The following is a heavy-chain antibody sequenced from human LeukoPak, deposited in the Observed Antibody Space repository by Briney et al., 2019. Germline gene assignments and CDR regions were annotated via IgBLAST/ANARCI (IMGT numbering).Heavy chain of an antibody. Sequence: SETLSLTCTVSGGSINRYYWSWVRQPPGKALECVGYVYSSGSTNYNPSLKSRVTISVDTSKNQFPLKLSSVTAADTAVYYCARGRSSWTRKGYNWFDPWGQGTLVTVSS. CDR2: VYSSGST. CDR1: GGSINRYY. CDR3: ARGRSSWTRKGYNWFDP. V-gene: IGHV4-59*12. D-gene: IGHD6-13*01. J-gene: IGHJ5*02.